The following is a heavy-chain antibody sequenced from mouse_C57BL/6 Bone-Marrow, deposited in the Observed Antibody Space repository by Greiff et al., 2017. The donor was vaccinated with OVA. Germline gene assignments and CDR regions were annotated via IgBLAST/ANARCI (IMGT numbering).Heavy chain of an antibody. Sequence: VQLQQSGAELVRPGTSVKVSCKASGYAFTNYLIEWVKQRPGQGLAWIGVINPGSGGTNYNEKFKGKATLTADKSSSTAYMQLSSLTSEDSAVYFCAREGGNYWYFDVWGTGTTVTVSS. D-gene: IGHD1-1*02. CDR1: GYAFTNYL. CDR3: AREGGNYWYFDV. CDR2: INPGSGGT. J-gene: IGHJ1*03. V-gene: IGHV1-54*01.